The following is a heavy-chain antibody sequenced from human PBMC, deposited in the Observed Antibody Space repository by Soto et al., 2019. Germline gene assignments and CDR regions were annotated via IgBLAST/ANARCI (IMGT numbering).Heavy chain of an antibody. Sequence: ASVKVSCKASGYTFTASGISWVRQAPGQGLEWMGWTSIYNGHTEYSPKFLGRVVMTTDTSADTAYLELRSLRPDDAALYYCARWDDYGASDQYHFDRWGQGTLGTVSS. V-gene: IGHV1-18*01. J-gene: IGHJ4*02. CDR2: TSIYNGHT. CDR1: GYTFTASG. CDR3: ARWDDYGASDQYHFDR. D-gene: IGHD4-17*01.